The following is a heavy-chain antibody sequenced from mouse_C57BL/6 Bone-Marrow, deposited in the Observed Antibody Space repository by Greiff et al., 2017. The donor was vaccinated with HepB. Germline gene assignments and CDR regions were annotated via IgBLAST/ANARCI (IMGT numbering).Heavy chain of an antibody. CDR1: GFTFSSYA. CDR2: ISDGGSYT. Sequence: EVKLMESGGGLVKPGGSLKLSCAASGFTFSSYAMSWVRQTPEKRLEWVATISDGGSYTYYPDNVKGRFTISRDNAKNNLYLQMSHLKSEDTAMYYCARDGGTTEYYFDYWGQGTTLTVSS. V-gene: IGHV5-4*01. D-gene: IGHD1-1*01. CDR3: ARDGGTTEYYFDY. J-gene: IGHJ2*01.